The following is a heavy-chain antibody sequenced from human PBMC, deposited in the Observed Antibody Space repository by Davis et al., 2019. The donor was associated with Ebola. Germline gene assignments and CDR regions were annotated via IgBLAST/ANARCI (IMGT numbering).Heavy chain of an antibody. V-gene: IGHV3-23*01. CDR3: AKDKGFWVPPDYFGP. J-gene: IGHJ5*02. D-gene: IGHD3-16*01. CDR2: ISGSGKTT. CDR1: GLNFSPYA. Sequence: PGGSLRLSCAASGLNFSPYAMTWVRQAPGKGLEWVSSISGSGKTTYYADSVEGRFTISRDNSKNTLSLQMNSVRGEDTAVYFCAKDKGFWVPPDYFGPWGQGVQVTVSS.